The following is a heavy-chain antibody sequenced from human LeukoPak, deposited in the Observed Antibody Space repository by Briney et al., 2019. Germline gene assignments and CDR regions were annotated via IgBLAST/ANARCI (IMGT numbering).Heavy chain of an antibody. V-gene: IGHV1-46*01. CDR1: GYTFTSYY. J-gene: IGHJ4*02. CDR3: AKDQRIVATIGYFDY. CDR2: INPSGGST. Sequence: ASVKVSCKASGYTFTSYYMHWVRQAPGQGLEWMGIINPSGGSTSYAQKFQGRVTMTRDTSTSTVYMELSSLRAEDTAVYYCAKDQRIVATIGYFDYWGQGTLVTVSS. D-gene: IGHD5-12*01.